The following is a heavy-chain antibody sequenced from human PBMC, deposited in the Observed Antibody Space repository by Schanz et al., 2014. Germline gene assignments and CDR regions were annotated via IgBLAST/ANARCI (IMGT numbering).Heavy chain of an antibody. CDR1: GFTFSSYG. Sequence: QVQLVESGGGVVQPGRSLRLSCAASGFTFSSYGMHWVRQAPGKGLEWVAAMSYDGSIKYYGDSVKGRFTISRDNSKNTWYLQMNSLRAEDTAVYYCARANYRRKINFDYWGRGTLVTVSS. CDR3: ARANYRRKINFDY. D-gene: IGHD3-10*01. J-gene: IGHJ4*02. CDR2: MSYDGSIK. V-gene: IGHV3-33*01.